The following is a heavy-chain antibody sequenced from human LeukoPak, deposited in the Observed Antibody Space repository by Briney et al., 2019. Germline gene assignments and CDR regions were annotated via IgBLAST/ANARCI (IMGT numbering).Heavy chain of an antibody. CDR2: IKGKRDGETT. D-gene: IGHD4-23*01. Sequence: NSGGSLRLSCAGSGFNFQYAWMTWVRQAPGKGLEWVGRIKGKRDGETTDYAALVKSRFSISRDDSKNTVYLQMNSLRTEDTAVYYCTSLVGSPTYWGQGTLVAVSS. CDR1: GFNFQYAW. CDR3: TSLVGSPTY. J-gene: IGHJ4*02. V-gene: IGHV3-15*01.